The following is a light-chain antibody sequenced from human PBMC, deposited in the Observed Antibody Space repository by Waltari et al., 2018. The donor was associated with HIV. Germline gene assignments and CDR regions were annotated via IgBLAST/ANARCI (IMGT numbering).Light chain of an antibody. V-gene: IGKV1-5*03. Sequence: DVQMTQSPSNLSASVGDTVVLTCRASQSIDNWLAWYLQKPGRAPKLLVSRASMLESGVSSRFSGSGSGTEFTLTIRSLQPDDVGTYYCQQYSTHYGFGQGTRVE. CDR2: RAS. J-gene: IGKJ2*01. CDR1: QSIDNW. CDR3: QQYSTHYG.